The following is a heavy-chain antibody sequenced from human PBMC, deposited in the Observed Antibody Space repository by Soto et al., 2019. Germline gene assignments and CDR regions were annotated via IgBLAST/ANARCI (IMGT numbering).Heavy chain of an antibody. V-gene: IGHV4-30-4*01. CDR3: ARGPSGDKVDS. J-gene: IGHJ4*02. Sequence: QVQLQESGPGLVKPSQTLSLTCTVSGGAISTVDYWWGWIRQSPDMGLEWIGQISEVGRTYNNPSLTSRVTMSVDTSKSQLSLTLSSVSAADTADYYCARGPSGDKVDSWGQGTLVTVSS. D-gene: IGHD7-27*01. CDR1: GGAISTVDYW. CDR2: ISEVGRT.